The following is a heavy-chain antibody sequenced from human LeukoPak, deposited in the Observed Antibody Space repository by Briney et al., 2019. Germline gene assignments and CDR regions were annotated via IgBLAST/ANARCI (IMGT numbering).Heavy chain of an antibody. Sequence: GGSLRLSCAASGFTFSYFGMHRVRQAPGKGLEWVAVISYDGSNKYYADSVKGRFTISRDNSKSTLYLQMNNLRPEDTALYFCATGWVTFFRGVQDWGQGTLVTVSS. CDR2: ISYDGSNK. D-gene: IGHD3-10*01. CDR1: GFTFSYFG. J-gene: IGHJ1*01. V-gene: IGHV3-30*03. CDR3: ATGWVTFFRGVQD.